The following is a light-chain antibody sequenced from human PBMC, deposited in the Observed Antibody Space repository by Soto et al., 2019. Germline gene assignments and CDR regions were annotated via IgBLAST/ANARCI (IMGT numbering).Light chain of an antibody. Sequence: EIVLTQSPGTLSLSPGERATLSCRASQTVSSNYLTWYQQKPGQAPRLLIYGTSSRATGIPDRFSGSGTGTDFTLTISRLEPEDFAVYYCQQYDSSQWTFGQGTKVDIK. J-gene: IGKJ1*01. CDR1: QTVSSNY. CDR3: QQYDSSQWT. V-gene: IGKV3-20*01. CDR2: GTS.